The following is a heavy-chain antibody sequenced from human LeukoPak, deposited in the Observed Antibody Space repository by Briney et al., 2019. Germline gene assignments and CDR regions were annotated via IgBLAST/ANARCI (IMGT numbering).Heavy chain of an antibody. Sequence: PSGTLSLTCAVSGGSISSSNWWSWVRQPPGKGLEWIGEIYHSGSTNYNPSLKSRVTISVDRSKNQFSLKLSSVTAADTAVYYCAREMDIVVVPAAHGAFDIWGQGTMVTVSS. V-gene: IGHV4-4*02. J-gene: IGHJ3*02. CDR1: GGSISSSNW. CDR3: AREMDIVVVPAAHGAFDI. D-gene: IGHD2-2*03. CDR2: IYHSGST.